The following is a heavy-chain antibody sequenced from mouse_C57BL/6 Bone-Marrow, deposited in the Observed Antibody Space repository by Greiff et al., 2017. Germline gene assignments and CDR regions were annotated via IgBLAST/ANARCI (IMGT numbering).Heavy chain of an antibody. D-gene: IGHD2-3*01. CDR1: GYTFTSYW. V-gene: IGHV1-5*01. Sequence: VQLQQSGTVLARPGASVKMSCKTSGYTFTSYWMHWVKQRPGQGLAWIGAIYPGNSDTSYNQKFKGKAKLTAVTSASTAYMELSSLTNEDSAVYYCTRKSVDGYYLAAYWGQGTLVTVSA. CDR3: TRKSVDGYYLAAY. J-gene: IGHJ3*01. CDR2: IYPGNSDT.